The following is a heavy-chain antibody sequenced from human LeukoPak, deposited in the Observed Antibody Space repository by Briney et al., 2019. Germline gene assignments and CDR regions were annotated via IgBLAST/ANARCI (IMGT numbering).Heavy chain of an antibody. CDR1: NGSISSYY. Sequence: SETLSLTCTVSNGSISSYYWSWIRQPPGKGLEWIGYIYSSGSTNYNPSLKSRVTISLDTSKKQFSLKLTSVTAADTAMYFCARSCGGGSCNCFYHGMDVWGQGTTVTVSS. CDR3: ARSCGGGSCNCFYHGMDV. CDR2: IYSSGST. V-gene: IGHV4-59*08. J-gene: IGHJ6*02. D-gene: IGHD2-15*01.